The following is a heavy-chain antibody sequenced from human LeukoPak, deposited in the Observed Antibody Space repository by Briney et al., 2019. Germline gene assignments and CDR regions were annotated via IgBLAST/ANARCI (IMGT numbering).Heavy chain of an antibody. V-gene: IGHV3-30*02. D-gene: IGHD3-10*01. CDR2: IQYDGNNK. CDR1: GFTFSSYG. Sequence: GGSLRLSCAASGFTFSSYGMHWVRQAPGKGLEWVAFIQYDGNNKYYADSVRGRFTMSRDNSKNTLYLQMNSLRPDDTAVYYCAKPPFGHLSEVAFDIWGQGTMVTVSS. CDR3: AKPPFGHLSEVAFDI. J-gene: IGHJ3*02.